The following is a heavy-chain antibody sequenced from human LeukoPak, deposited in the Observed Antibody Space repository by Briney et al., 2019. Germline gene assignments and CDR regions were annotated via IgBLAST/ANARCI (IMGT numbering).Heavy chain of an antibody. V-gene: IGHV3-23*01. J-gene: IGHJ4*02. Sequence: GGSLRLSCAASGFTLSSYAMSWVRQAPGKGLEWVSAISSSDDGTYYADSVKGRFTISRDNSKNTLYLQMNSLRAEDTAVYYCAKGVGVIVMRIPFDYWGQGTLVTVSS. D-gene: IGHD3-16*02. CDR1: GFTLSSYA. CDR2: ISSSDDGT. CDR3: AKGVGVIVMRIPFDY.